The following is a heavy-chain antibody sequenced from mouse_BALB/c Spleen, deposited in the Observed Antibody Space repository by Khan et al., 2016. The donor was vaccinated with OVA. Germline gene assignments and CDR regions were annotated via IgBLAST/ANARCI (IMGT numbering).Heavy chain of an antibody. Sequence: QIQLVQSGPGLVQPSQSLSITCTVSGFSLTNYGVHWVRQSPGKGLEWLGLIWSGGSTDYNAAFISRLSISKDNSKSQVFFKMNSLQANDTAIYDCARNYDYDEGLTYWGQGTLVTVSA. V-gene: IGHV2-2*02. D-gene: IGHD2-4*01. CDR1: GFSLTNYG. CDR3: ARNYDYDEGLTY. CDR2: IWSGGST. J-gene: IGHJ3*01.